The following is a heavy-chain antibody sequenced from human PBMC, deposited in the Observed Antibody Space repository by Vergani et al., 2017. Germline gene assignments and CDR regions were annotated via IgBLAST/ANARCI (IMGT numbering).Heavy chain of an antibody. CDR3: AKDAPVGGGNGLFDP. V-gene: IGHV3-30*18. CDR1: GFTFSSYG. J-gene: IGHJ5*02. D-gene: IGHD2-15*01. Sequence: QVQLVESGGGVVQPGRSLRLSCAASGFTFSSYGMHWVRQAPGKGLEWVAVISYDGSNKYYADSVKGRFTISRDNSKNTLYLQMNSLRAEETAVYYCAKDAPVGGGNGLFDPWGQGTLVTVSS. CDR2: ISYDGSNK.